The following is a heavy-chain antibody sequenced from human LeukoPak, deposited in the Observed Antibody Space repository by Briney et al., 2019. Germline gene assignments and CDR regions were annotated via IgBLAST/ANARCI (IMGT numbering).Heavy chain of an antibody. D-gene: IGHD2-2*01. V-gene: IGHV4-39*01. CDR1: GGSISNSRYY. Sequence: PSETLSLTCTVSGGSISNSRYYWGWIRQPPGKGLEWIGSMYSSGSTNYNPSLKSRVTISVDTSRNQFSLKLSSVTAADTAVYYCARVRVVPAAMPVRSNYYYYYGMDVWGQGTTVTVSS. J-gene: IGHJ6*02. CDR2: MYSSGST. CDR3: ARVRVVPAAMPVRSNYYYYYGMDV.